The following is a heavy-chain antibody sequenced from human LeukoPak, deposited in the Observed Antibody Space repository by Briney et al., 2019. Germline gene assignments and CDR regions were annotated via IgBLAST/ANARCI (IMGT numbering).Heavy chain of an antibody. CDR1: GGSFSGYY. CDR2: INHSGST. J-gene: IGHJ2*01. V-gene: IGHV4-34*01. Sequence: SETLSLTCAVYGGSFSGYYWSWIRQPPGKGLEWIGEINHSGSTNYNPSLKSRVTISVDTSKNQFSLKLSSVTAADTAVYYCASPPLIVGASNWYFDPWGRGTLVTVSS. D-gene: IGHD1-26*01. CDR3: ASPPLIVGASNWYFDP.